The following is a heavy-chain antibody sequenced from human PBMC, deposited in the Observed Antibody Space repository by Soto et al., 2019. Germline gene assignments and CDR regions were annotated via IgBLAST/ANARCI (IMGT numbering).Heavy chain of an antibody. D-gene: IGHD2-15*01. CDR3: AKDRRKVVVAATFDY. V-gene: IGHV3-30*18. Sequence: QVQLVESGGGVVQPGRSLRLSCAASGFTFSSYGMHWVRQAPGKGLEWVAVISYDGSNKYYADSVKGRFTISRDTAKNTLYLEMSSLRAEPRAVYYCAKDRRKVVVAATFDYGGQGTLVTVSS. J-gene: IGHJ4*02. CDR2: ISYDGSNK. CDR1: GFTFSSYG.